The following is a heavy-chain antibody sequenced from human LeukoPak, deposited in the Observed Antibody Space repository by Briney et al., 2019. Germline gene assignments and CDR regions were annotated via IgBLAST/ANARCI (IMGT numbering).Heavy chain of an antibody. CDR3: ARDRGVYMGGDNDFDV. CDR1: GGTFSSYA. D-gene: IGHD2-8*02. V-gene: IGHV1-69*04. Sequence: SVKVSCKASGGTFSSYAISWVRQAPGQGLEWMGRIIPILGIANYAQKFQGRVTITADKSTSTAYMELSSLRSEDTAVYYCARDRGVYMGGDNDFDVWGQGTMVTVSS. J-gene: IGHJ3*01. CDR2: IIPILGIA.